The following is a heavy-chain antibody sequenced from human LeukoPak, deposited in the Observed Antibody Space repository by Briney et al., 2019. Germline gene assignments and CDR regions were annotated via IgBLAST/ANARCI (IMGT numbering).Heavy chain of an antibody. D-gene: IGHD4-17*01. Sequence: ASVKVSCKASGYTFTSYDINWVRQATGQGLEWMGWMNRNSGNTGYAQKFQGRVTMARDTSTSTVYMELSSLRSEDTAVYYCATTVTTSDAFDIWGQGTMVTVSS. CDR1: GYTFTSYD. CDR2: MNRNSGNT. V-gene: IGHV1-8*01. J-gene: IGHJ3*02. CDR3: ATTVTTSDAFDI.